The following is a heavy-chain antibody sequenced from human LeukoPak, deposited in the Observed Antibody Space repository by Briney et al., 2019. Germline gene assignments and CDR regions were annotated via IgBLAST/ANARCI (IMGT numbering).Heavy chain of an antibody. V-gene: IGHV1-18*01. CDR2: ISAYNGNT. J-gene: IGHJ4*02. CDR1: GYTFTIYG. D-gene: IGHD2-15*01. Sequence: ASVKVSCKASGYTFTIYGISWVRQAPGQGLEWMGWISAYNGNTNYAQKLQGRVTMTTDTSTSTAYMELRSLRSDDTAVYYCARDPLGYCSGGSCYYIFDYWGQGTLVTVSS. CDR3: ARDPLGYCSGGSCYYIFDY.